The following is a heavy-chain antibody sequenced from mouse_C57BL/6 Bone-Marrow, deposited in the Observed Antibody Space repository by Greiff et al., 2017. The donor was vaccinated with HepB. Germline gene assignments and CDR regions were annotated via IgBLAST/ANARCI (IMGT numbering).Heavy chain of an antibody. D-gene: IGHD3-2*02. CDR3: ARHLGSGLYAMDY. CDR1: GFTFSDYY. CDR2: ISNGGGST. J-gene: IGHJ4*01. V-gene: IGHV5-12*01. Sequence: DVKLVESGGGLVQPGGSLKLSCAASGFTFSDYYMYWVRQTPEKRLEWVAYISNGGGSTYYPDTVKGRFTISRDNAKNTLYLQMSRLKSEDTAMYYCARHLGSGLYAMDYWGQGTSVTVSS.